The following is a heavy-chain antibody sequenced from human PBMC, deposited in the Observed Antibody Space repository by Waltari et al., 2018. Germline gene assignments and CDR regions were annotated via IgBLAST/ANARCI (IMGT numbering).Heavy chain of an antibody. Sequence: QVQLQESGPGLVKHSETLSLTCGVSGYSISDGYYWGWIRQPPGRGLEWFGDMYGGTTTIKNPSIKSRATISVDTSKNQFSQRLTSVPAADTAVYYCARRHSSGYYYSDFDYWGQGSLVTVSS. CDR1: GYSISDGYY. D-gene: IGHD3-22*01. CDR3: ARRHSSGYYYSDFDY. V-gene: IGHV4-38-2*01. CDR2: MYGGTTT. J-gene: IGHJ4*02.